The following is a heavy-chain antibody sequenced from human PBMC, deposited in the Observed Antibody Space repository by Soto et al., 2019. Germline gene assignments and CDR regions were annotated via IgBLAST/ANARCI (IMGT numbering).Heavy chain of an antibody. V-gene: IGHV4-34*01. D-gene: IGHD2-15*01. Sequence: QVQLQQWGAGLLKPSETLSLTCAVYGGSFSGYYWSWIRQPPGKGLEWIGEINHSGSTNYNPSLKSRVTISVDTSKNQFSLKLSSVTAADTAVYYCAREGCGGGSCYSGYKLGIDHWGQGTLVTVSS. J-gene: IGHJ4*02. CDR2: INHSGST. CDR3: AREGCGGGSCYSGYKLGIDH. CDR1: GGSFSGYY.